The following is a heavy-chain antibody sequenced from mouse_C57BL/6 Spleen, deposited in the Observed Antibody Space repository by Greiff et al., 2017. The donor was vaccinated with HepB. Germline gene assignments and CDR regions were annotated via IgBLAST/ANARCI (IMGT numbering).Heavy chain of an antibody. CDR3: AREGTTVVKWYFDV. V-gene: IGHV1-82*01. CDR1: GYAFSSSW. D-gene: IGHD1-1*01. CDR2: IYPGDGDT. J-gene: IGHJ1*03. Sequence: VQVVESGPELVKPGASVKISCKASGYAFSSSWMNWVKQRPGKGLEWIGRIYPGDGDTNYNGKFKGKATLTADKSSSTAYMQLSSLTSEDSAVYFCAREGTTVVKWYFDVWGTGTTVTVSS.